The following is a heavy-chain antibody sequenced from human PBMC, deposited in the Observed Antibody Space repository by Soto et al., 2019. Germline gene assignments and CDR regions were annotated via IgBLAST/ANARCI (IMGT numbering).Heavy chain of an antibody. CDR1: GFTFSTYW. D-gene: IGHD3-16*01. V-gene: IGHV3-7*01. CDR2: IKQDGSEK. CDR3: ARKAFAGGWFDS. Sequence: EVQLVESGGGLVQPGGSLRLSCAASGFTFSTYWMTWVRQPPGKGLEWVANIKQDGSEKYYVDSVKGRFTISRDSAKNSLYLQMNSLSVEDTAVYYCARKAFAGGWFDSWGQGTLVTVSS. J-gene: IGHJ5*01.